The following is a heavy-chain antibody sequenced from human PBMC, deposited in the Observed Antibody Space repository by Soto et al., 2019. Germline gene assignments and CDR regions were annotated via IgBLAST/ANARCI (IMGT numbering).Heavy chain of an antibody. CDR1: GFTFSNYA. D-gene: IGHD3-10*02. CDR3: AKEGGTASTPYVAL. CDR2: ISGSGDTT. Sequence: GGSLRLSCVASGFTFSNYAMSWVRQAPGEGLEWVSAISGSGDTTFYADSVKGRFTIYRDNSRNTLYLQMSSLRAEETAVFYCAKEGGTASTPYVALWGRGTLVTVSS. V-gene: IGHV3-23*01. J-gene: IGHJ1*01.